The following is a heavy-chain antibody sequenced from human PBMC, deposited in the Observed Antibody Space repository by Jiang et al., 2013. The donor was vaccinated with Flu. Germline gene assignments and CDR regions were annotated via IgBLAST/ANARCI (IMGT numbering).Heavy chain of an antibody. CDR3: ARDRFTQWYYYDSSGYPYFDY. CDR1: GDSVSSNSAA. D-gene: IGHD3-22*01. Sequence: SQTLSLTCAISGDSVSSNSAAWNWIRQSPSRGLEWLGRTYYRSKWYNDYAVSVKSRITINPDTSKNQFSLQLNSVTPEDTAVYYCARDRFTQWYYYDSSGYPYFDYWGQGTLVTVSS. J-gene: IGHJ4*02. CDR2: TYYRSKWYN. V-gene: IGHV6-1*01.